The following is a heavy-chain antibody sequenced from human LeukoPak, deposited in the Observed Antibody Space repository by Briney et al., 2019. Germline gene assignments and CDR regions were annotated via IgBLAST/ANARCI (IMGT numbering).Heavy chain of an antibody. Sequence: ASVKVSCKASGYTFKTFGITWVRQAPGQGLEWIAWISTYNGNTNYEQKFQGRVTVTADTSANTAYMEMRSLRSDDTAVYYCATGFLQWLRILEHWGQGTLVTVSS. D-gene: IGHD3-3*01. CDR3: ATGFLQWLRILEH. CDR2: ISTYNGNT. CDR1: GYTFKTFG. V-gene: IGHV1-18*01. J-gene: IGHJ1*01.